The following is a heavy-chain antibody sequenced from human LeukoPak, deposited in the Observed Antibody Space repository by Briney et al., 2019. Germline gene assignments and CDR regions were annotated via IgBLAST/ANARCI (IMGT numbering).Heavy chain of an antibody. D-gene: IGHD2-2*02. Sequence: ASVKVSCKASGYTFTNNYLHWVRQAPGQGLDWMGWINPKSGGTHYAQRFQGSVTITRDTSITTAYLELSSLRSNDTAVYYCARDSYCSSTSCYTSAFDIWGQGTMVTVSS. V-gene: IGHV1-2*04. CDR1: GYTFTNNY. CDR2: INPKSGGT. J-gene: IGHJ3*02. CDR3: ARDSYCSSTSCYTSAFDI.